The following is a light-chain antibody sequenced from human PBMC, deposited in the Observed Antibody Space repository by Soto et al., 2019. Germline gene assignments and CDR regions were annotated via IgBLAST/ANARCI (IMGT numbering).Light chain of an antibody. CDR3: AAWDDSLNGYV. Sequence: QSVLTQPPSASGTPGQRVTISCSGGSSNIGTNAVTWYQQLPGTAPKLLIYNNNQRPSGVPDRFSGFKSGTSASLAISGLQSEDEADYYCAAWDDSLNGYVFGTGTKLTVL. V-gene: IGLV1-44*01. CDR1: SSNIGTNA. CDR2: NNN. J-gene: IGLJ1*01.